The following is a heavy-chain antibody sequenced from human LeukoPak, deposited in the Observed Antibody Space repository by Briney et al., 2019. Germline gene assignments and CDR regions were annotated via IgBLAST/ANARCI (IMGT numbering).Heavy chain of an antibody. Sequence: SETLSLTCRVYGGSFSGYYWTWIRQSPGRRLEWLGEINHSGSTNYHPSLRSRLTISVDKSNNKFSLNMTSVTAADTAVYFCARRTPGLYFGAFYYYMDVWGKGATVIISS. D-gene: IGHD3-16*02. CDR1: GGSFSGYY. CDR2: INHSGST. CDR3: ARRTPGLYFGAFYYYMDV. V-gene: IGHV4-34*01. J-gene: IGHJ6*03.